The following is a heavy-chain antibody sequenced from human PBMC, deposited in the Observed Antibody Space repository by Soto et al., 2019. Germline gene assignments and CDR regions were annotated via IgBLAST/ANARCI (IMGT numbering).Heavy chain of an antibody. Sequence: GGSLRLSCTASRFTFSSYAMSWVRQAPGKGLEWVAAITGSGGNTYYADSVRGRFTISRDTSKNTLYLQMNSLRAEDTAVYYCAKGGQYDYVWGSYRTYFDYWGQGTLVTVSS. J-gene: IGHJ4*02. CDR2: ITGSGGNT. CDR3: AKGGQYDYVWGSYRTYFDY. V-gene: IGHV3-23*01. D-gene: IGHD3-16*02. CDR1: RFTFSSYA.